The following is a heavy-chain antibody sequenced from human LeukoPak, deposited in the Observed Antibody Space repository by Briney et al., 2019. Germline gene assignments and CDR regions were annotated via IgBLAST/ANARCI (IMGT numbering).Heavy chain of an antibody. CDR2: ISWNSGSI. V-gene: IGHV3-9*01. CDR1: GFTFDDYA. D-gene: IGHD3-16*01. J-gene: IGHJ4*02. Sequence: GRSLRLSCAASGFTFDDYAMHWVRQAPGKGLEWVSGISWNSGSIGYADSVKGRFTISRGNAKNSLYLQMNSLRAEDTALYYCAKDTKGEGAFDYWGQGTLVTVSS. CDR3: AKDTKGEGAFDY.